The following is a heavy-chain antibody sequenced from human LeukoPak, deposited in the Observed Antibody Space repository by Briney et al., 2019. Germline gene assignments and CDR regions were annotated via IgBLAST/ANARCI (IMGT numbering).Heavy chain of an antibody. CDR2: ISGSGGST. CDR1: GFTFSSYA. CDR3: VLLPYSSSWYVGNAFDI. Sequence: AGGSLRLSCAASGFTFSSYAMSWVRQAPGKGLEWVSAISGSGGSTYYADSVKGRFTISRDNSKNTLYLQMNSLRAEDTVVYYCVLLPYSSSWYVGNAFDIWGQGTMVTVSS. V-gene: IGHV3-23*01. D-gene: IGHD6-13*01. J-gene: IGHJ3*02.